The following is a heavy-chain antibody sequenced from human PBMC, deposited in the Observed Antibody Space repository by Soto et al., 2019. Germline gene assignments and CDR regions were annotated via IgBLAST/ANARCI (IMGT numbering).Heavy chain of an antibody. J-gene: IGHJ4*02. Sequence: GGSLRLSCGASGFTFSSYGMHWVRQAPGKGLEWVAVIWYDGSNKYYADSVKGRFTISRDNSKNTLNLQMDSLRAEDTAVYYCAKKSTDSSGYSDYWGQGTVVTVSS. V-gene: IGHV3-33*06. D-gene: IGHD2-2*01. CDR1: GFTFSSYG. CDR2: IWYDGSNK. CDR3: AKKSTDSSGYSDY.